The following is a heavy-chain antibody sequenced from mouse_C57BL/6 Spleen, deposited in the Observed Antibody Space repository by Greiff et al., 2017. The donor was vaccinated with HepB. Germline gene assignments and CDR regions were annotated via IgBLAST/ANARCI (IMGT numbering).Heavy chain of an antibody. CDR2: IDPSDSET. CDR1: GYTFTSYW. J-gene: IGHJ2*01. CDR3: AREDDYDYFDY. D-gene: IGHD2-4*01. V-gene: IGHV1-52*01. Sequence: QVQLQQPGAKLVRPGSSVKLSCKASGYTFTSYWMHWVKQRPIQGLEWIGNIDPSDSETHYNQKFKDKATLTVDKSSSTAYMQLSSLTSEDSAVYYCAREDDYDYFDYWGQGTTLTVSS.